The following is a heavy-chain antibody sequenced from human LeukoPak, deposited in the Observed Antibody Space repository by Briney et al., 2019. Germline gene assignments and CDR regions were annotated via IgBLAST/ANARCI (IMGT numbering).Heavy chain of an antibody. J-gene: IGHJ4*02. CDR1: GFTFNNYA. D-gene: IGHD2-21*01. CDR3: AKSDCGSDGCKLLNY. V-gene: IGHV3-23*01. Sequence: GGSLSLSCAASGFTFNNYAMGWVRQPPGKGLEWLSAIDGGGDATKYADSVKGRFTISRDNSKNTLSLQMNSLRVEDTAIYYCAKSDCGSDGCKLLNYWGQGTLVTVSS. CDR2: IDGGGDAT.